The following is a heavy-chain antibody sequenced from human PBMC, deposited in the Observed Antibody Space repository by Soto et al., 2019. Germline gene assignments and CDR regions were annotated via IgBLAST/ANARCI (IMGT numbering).Heavy chain of an antibody. CDR3: AREAWCSGGSCHTRGLDY. V-gene: IGHV4-59*01. Sequence: QVQLQESGPGLVKPSETLSLTCTVSGGSISSYYWSWIRQPPGKGLEWIGYIYYSGSTNYNPSLKSRVTISVDTSKNQCSLKLSSVTAADTAVYYCAREAWCSGGSCHTRGLDYWGQGTLVTVSS. D-gene: IGHD2-15*01. J-gene: IGHJ4*02. CDR2: IYYSGST. CDR1: GGSISSYY.